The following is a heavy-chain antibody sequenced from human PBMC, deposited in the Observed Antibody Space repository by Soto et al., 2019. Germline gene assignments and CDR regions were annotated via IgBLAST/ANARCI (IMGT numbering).Heavy chain of an antibody. CDR1: GGSISSYY. Sequence: SETLSLTCTVSGGSISSYYWSWIRQPPGKGLEWIGHIYYSGSTNYNPSLKSRVTISVDTSKNQFSLKLSSVTAADTAVYYCARERVWTTVTTGVPRLFDYWGQGTLVTVSS. CDR3: ARERVWTTVTTGVPRLFDY. V-gene: IGHV4-59*01. J-gene: IGHJ4*02. D-gene: IGHD4-17*01. CDR2: IYYSGST.